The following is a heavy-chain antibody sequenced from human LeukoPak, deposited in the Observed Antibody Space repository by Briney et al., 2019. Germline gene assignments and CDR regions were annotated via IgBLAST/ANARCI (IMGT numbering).Heavy chain of an antibody. Sequence: LETLSLTCTVSGGSISSYYWSWIRQPPGKGLEWIGHIYYSGSTNYNPSLKSRVSISVDTSKNQFSLKVSSVTAADTAVYYCARGRPAFTSSWYSALIDYWGQGTLVTVSS. CDR1: GGSISSYY. CDR2: IYYSGST. V-gene: IGHV4-59*01. J-gene: IGHJ4*02. D-gene: IGHD6-13*01. CDR3: ARGRPAFTSSWYSALIDY.